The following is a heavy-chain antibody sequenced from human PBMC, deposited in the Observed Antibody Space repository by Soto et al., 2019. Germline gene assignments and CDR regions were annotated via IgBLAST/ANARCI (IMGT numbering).Heavy chain of an antibody. J-gene: IGHJ4*02. CDR3: ARPGYCTGGSCYFFLY. D-gene: IGHD2-15*01. V-gene: IGHV3-33*01. CDR2: IGDDGSNK. Sequence: QVPLVESGGGVVQPGKSLRLSCAASGFTFSGYGMHWVRQAPGKGLEWVALIGDDGSNKYYVDSVKGRFTISRDNSKNTMYLQMNSLRAEDTAVYYCARPGYCTGGSCYFFLYWGQGTLVTVSS. CDR1: GFTFSGYG.